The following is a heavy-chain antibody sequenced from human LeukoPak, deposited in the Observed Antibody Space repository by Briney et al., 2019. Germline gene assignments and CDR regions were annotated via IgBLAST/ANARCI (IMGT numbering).Heavy chain of an antibody. CDR3: AGPYGSGSLYYYYYYMDV. J-gene: IGHJ6*03. Sequence: ASVKVSCKASGYTFTSYYMHWVRQAPGQGLEWMGWINPNSGGTNYAQKFQGRVTMTRDTSISTAYMELSRLRSDDTAVYYCAGPYGSGSLYYYYYYMDVWGKGTTVTISS. CDR1: GYTFTSYY. CDR2: INPNSGGT. D-gene: IGHD3-10*01. V-gene: IGHV1-2*02.